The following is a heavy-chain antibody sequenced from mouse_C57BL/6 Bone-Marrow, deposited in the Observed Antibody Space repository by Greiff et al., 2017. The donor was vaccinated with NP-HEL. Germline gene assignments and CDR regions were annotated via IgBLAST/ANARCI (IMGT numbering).Heavy chain of an antibody. Sequence: QVQLQQSGPELVKPGASVKISCKASGYAFSSSWMNWVKQRPGKGLEWIGRIYPGDGDTNYNGKFKSKATLTADKSSSTAYMQLSSLTSEDSAVYFCAGPYYGSTYYFDYWGQGTTLTVSS. CDR2: IYPGDGDT. CDR1: GYAFSSSW. CDR3: AGPYYGSTYYFDY. J-gene: IGHJ2*01. D-gene: IGHD1-1*01. V-gene: IGHV1-82*01.